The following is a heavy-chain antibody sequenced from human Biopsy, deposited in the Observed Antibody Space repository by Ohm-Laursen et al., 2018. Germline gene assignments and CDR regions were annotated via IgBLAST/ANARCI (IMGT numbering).Heavy chain of an antibody. V-gene: IGHV1-2*02. J-gene: IGHJ3*01. CDR3: ARDIMNRIAGLVARSDVFDV. Sequence: VSVKVSCKGSGYAVNDYFLHWLRQAPGQGPEWMGWISPNRGGTNYAQKFQGRVTMTTDTSTSTVYLELRRLISDDTAVYYCARDIMNRIAGLVARSDVFDVWGQGTLVTVSS. D-gene: IGHD3-16*01. CDR2: ISPNRGGT. CDR1: GYAVNDYF.